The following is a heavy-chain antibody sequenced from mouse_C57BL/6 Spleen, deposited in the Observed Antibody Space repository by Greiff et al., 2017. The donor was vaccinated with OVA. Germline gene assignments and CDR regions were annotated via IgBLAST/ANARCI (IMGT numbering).Heavy chain of an antibody. D-gene: IGHD2-3*01. CDR3: ARSDGYYDYAMDY. Sequence: EVKLQESGPGLVKPSQSLSLTCSVTGYSITSGYYWNWIRQFPGNKLEWMGYISYDGSNNYNPSLKNRISITRDTSKNQFFLKLNSVTTEDTATYYCARSDGYYDYAMDYWGQGTSVTVSS. CDR2: ISYDGSN. V-gene: IGHV3-6*01. CDR1: GYSITSGYY. J-gene: IGHJ4*01.